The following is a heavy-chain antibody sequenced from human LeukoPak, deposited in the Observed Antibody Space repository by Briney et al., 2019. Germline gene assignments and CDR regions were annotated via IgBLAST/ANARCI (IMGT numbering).Heavy chain of an antibody. CDR2: IYYSGNT. J-gene: IGHJ4*02. D-gene: IGHD5-12*01. CDR3: ARKRGYSGYDFDY. CDR1: GGSISSSSYY. V-gene: IGHV4-39*07. Sequence: SETLSLTCSVSGGSISSSSYYWGWIRQPPGKGLEWIGSIYYSGNTYNNPSLKSRVTVSVDTSKNQFSLKLSSVIEADTAVYYCARKRGYSGYDFDYWGQGTLVTVSS.